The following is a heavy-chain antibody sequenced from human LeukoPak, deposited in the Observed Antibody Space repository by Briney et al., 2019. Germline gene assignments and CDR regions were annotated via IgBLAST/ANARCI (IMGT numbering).Heavy chain of an antibody. J-gene: IGHJ4*02. CDR2: ISGSGGST. CDR3: AKTGSRNYYDSSGYYSDY. CDR1: GFTFSSYA. Sequence: GGSLRPSCAASGFTFSSYAMSWVRQAPGKGLEWVSAISGSGGSTYYADSVKGRFTISRDNSKNTLYLQMNSLRAEDTAVYYCAKTGSRNYYDSSGYYSDYWGQGTLVTVSS. D-gene: IGHD3-22*01. V-gene: IGHV3-23*01.